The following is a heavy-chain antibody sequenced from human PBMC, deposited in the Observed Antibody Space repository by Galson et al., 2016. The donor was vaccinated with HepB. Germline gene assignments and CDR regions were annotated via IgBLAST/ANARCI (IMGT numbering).Heavy chain of an antibody. D-gene: IGHD1-1*01. Sequence: SETLSLTCTVSGGSISSSTYYWGWIRQPPGKGLEWIRSLYYRGSTLYNPSLKSRVTISVDTSKNHFSLKVRSVTAADTAVYYCATTLAPRGPRNWNDGNWFDPWGQGTLVTVSS. J-gene: IGHJ5*02. V-gene: IGHV4-39*02. CDR3: ATTLAPRGPRNWNDGNWFDP. CDR1: GGSISSSTYY. CDR2: LYYRGST.